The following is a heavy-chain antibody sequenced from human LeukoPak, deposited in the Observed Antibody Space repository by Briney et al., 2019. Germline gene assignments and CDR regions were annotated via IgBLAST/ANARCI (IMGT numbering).Heavy chain of an antibody. CDR2: INPNSGGT. J-gene: IGHJ3*02. Sequence: XSVKVSCKASGYTFTCYYMHWVGQAPGQGLEWMGWINPNSGGTNYAQKFQGWVTMTRDTSISTAYMELSRLRSDDTAVYYCAREKDSSSGDAFDIWGQGTMVTVSS. D-gene: IGHD6-13*01. V-gene: IGHV1-2*04. CDR1: GYTFTCYY. CDR3: AREKDSSSGDAFDI.